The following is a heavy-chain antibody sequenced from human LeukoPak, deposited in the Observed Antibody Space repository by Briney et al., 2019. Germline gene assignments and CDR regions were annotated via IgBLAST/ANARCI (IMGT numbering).Heavy chain of an antibody. CDR3: ARGYCGGDCYGD. Sequence: PGGSLRLSCAASGFTFSSYWMSWVRQAPGKGLEWVANMNEGGSEKYYVDSVKGRFTISRDNAENSLYLQMNSLRAEDMAVYYCARGYCGGDCYGDWGQGTLVTVSS. CDR1: GFTFSSYW. CDR2: MNEGGSEK. D-gene: IGHD2-21*02. J-gene: IGHJ1*01. V-gene: IGHV3-7*01.